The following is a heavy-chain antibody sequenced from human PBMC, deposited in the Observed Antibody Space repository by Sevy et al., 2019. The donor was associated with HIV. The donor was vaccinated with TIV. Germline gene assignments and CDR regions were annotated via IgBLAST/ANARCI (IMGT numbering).Heavy chain of an antibody. CDR3: VKEGGGEGGDH. D-gene: IGHD2-21*01. CDR2: IQYDGSNK. Sequence: GGSLRLSCAASGFSYSSYGMHWVRQAPGKGLEWGAYIQYDGSNKDYEDSVKGRFTISRDNSKNTLDLQMNSLRVEDTAVYYCVKEGGGEGGDHWGQGTLVTVSS. V-gene: IGHV3-30*02. J-gene: IGHJ4*02. CDR1: GFSYSSYG.